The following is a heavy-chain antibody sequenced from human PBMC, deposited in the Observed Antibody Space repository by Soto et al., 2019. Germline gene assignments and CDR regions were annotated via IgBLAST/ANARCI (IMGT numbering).Heavy chain of an antibody. CDR2: ISAYDGQT. J-gene: IGHJ4*02. Sequence: GASVKVSCKASGDDFSNYGFSWVRQAPGQGLEWLGWISAYDGQTNYTKKFPARVTMTTDTSSSTAFMELRSLRSDDTAVYYCARVGYYDSSGYYAFDCWGLGTMVTVSS. CDR3: ARVGYYDSSGYYAFDC. CDR1: GDDFSNYG. D-gene: IGHD3-22*01. V-gene: IGHV1-18*01.